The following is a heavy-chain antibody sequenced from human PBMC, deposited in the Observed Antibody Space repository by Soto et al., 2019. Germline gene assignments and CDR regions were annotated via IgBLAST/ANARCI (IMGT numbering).Heavy chain of an antibody. CDR2: ISSRSINI. V-gene: IGHV3-21*01. CDR3: AREEVSRPNTYHGLDV. J-gene: IGHJ6*02. CDR1: GFTFNTYT. Sequence: EVQLVESGGGLVKPGGSLRLSCAASGFTFNTYTMNWVRQAPGKGLEWVSSISSRSINIYYADSVTGRFTISRDDARNSLYLQMNSLRAEDTAVYYCAREEVSRPNTYHGLDVWGQGTTVTVSS.